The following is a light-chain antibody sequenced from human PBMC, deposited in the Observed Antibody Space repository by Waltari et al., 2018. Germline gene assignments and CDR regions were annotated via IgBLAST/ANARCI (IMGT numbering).Light chain of an antibody. Sequence: QSALTQPASVSGSPGQSITLSCTVPRRDVWGYKLCSRYQQHPGKAPKLMIYEVTKRPSGVSNRFSGSKSGNTASLTISGLQAEDESDYYCCSYAGASTHVVFGGGTKVTVL. CDR3: CSYAGASTHVV. CDR2: EVT. J-gene: IGLJ2*01. CDR1: RRDVWGYKL. V-gene: IGLV2-23*02.